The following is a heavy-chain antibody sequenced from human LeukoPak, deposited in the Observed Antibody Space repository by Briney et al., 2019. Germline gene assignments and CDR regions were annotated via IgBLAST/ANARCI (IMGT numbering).Heavy chain of an antibody. Sequence: ASVKVSCKASDYTFTRYGISWVRQAPGQGLEWMGWINPNSGGTNYAQKFQGRVTMTRDTSISTAYMELSRLRSDDTAVYYCARDRDVLLWFGESTTGFDPWGQGTLVTVSS. CDR1: DYTFTRYG. CDR2: INPNSGGT. CDR3: ARDRDVLLWFGESTTGFDP. V-gene: IGHV1-2*02. D-gene: IGHD3-10*01. J-gene: IGHJ5*02.